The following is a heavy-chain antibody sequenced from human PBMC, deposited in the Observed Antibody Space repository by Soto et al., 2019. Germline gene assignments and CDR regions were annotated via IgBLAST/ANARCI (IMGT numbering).Heavy chain of an antibody. CDR3: AKVTASRLDYDVGSGYYLDY. V-gene: IGHV3-23*01. D-gene: IGHD3-3*01. J-gene: IGHJ4*02. Sequence: EVQLLESGGGLVQPGGSLRLSCAASGFTFSSYAMSWVRQAPGKGLEWVSAISGSGGSTYYADSVKGRFTISRDNSKNTRDLEMNSLRAEDTAGYYCAKVTASRLDYDVGSGYYLDYWGQGTLVTVSS. CDR2: ISGSGGST. CDR1: GFTFSSYA.